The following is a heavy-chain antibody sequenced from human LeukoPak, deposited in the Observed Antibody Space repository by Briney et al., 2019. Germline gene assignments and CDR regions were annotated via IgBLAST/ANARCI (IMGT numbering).Heavy chain of an antibody. V-gene: IGHV3-30*07. CDR3: ARHYGVFDY. J-gene: IGHJ4*02. Sequence: PGRSLRLSCAASGFTFSSYAMHWVRQAPGKGLEWVAVISYDGSNKYYADSVKGRFTISRDNSKNTLYLQMNSLRAEDTAVYYCARHYGVFDYWGQGTLVTVSS. CDR1: GFTFSSYA. D-gene: IGHD3-10*01. CDR2: ISYDGSNK.